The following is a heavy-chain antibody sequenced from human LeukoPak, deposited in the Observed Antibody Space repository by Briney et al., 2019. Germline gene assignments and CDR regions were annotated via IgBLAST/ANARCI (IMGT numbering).Heavy chain of an antibody. D-gene: IGHD3-10*01. Sequence: SETLSLTCAVSGHSISTGYYWGWIRQPPGKGLEWIGSMSHNRGTYYNPSLKSRVTISMDTSRNQISLRLTSVTAADTAVYYCASYYASGVSAYNYYGMDVWGKGTTVTVSS. CDR3: ASYYASGVSAYNYYGMDV. CDR2: MSHNRGT. CDR1: GHSISTGYY. J-gene: IGHJ6*04. V-gene: IGHV4-38-2*01.